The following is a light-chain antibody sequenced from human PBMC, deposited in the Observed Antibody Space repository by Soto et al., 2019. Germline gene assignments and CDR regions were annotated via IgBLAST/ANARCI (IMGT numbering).Light chain of an antibody. V-gene: IGKV1-39*01. CDR2: AAS. Sequence: DIQMTQSPSSLSASVGDTVTITCRASQSVTSYLNWYQQKPGKAPKLLIFAASSLQSGVPSRFSGRGSGSGTHFTLTISSLQPEDFATYYCQQSYSAPGMYTFGQGTKLEIK. CDR1: QSVTSY. J-gene: IGKJ2*01. CDR3: QQSYSAPGMYT.